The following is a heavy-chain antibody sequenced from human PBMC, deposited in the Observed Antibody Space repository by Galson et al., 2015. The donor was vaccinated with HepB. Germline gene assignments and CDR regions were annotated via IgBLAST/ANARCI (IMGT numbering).Heavy chain of an antibody. CDR1: GFTFSSYA. D-gene: IGHD6-6*01. CDR2: ISYDGSNK. J-gene: IGHJ4*02. V-gene: IGHV3-30-3*01. Sequence: SLRLSCAASGFTFSSYAMHWVRQAPGKGLEWVAVISYDGSNKYYADSVKGRFTISRDNSKNTLYLQMNSLRAEDTAVYYCARESSSSPFDYWGQGTLVTVSS. CDR3: ARESSSSPFDY.